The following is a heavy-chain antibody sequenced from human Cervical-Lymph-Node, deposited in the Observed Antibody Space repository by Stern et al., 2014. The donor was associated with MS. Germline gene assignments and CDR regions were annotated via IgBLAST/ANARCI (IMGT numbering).Heavy chain of an antibody. CDR1: GVSISDSFSY. CDR2: FFYTGIN. D-gene: IGHD6-6*01. V-gene: IGHV4-39*01. Sequence: QVQLQESGPGLVKPSETLSLTCSVSGVSISDSFSYWGWIRQPPGKTLEWIGSFFYTGINYYNPPLRSRVPIPLATPPTFPSLRLTSVTAADTAVYYCARHQESGSSVFYYGLDVWGLGTTVTVSS. J-gene: IGHJ6*02. CDR3: ARHQESGSSVFYYGLDV.